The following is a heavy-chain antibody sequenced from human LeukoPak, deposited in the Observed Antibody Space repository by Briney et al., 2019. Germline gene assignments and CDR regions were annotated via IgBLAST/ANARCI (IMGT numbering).Heavy chain of an antibody. D-gene: IGHD1-26*01. CDR1: GFTFSSYA. Sequence: GGSLRLSCAASGFTFSSYAMHWVRQAPGKGLEWVAVISYDGSNKYYADSVKGRFTISRDNSKNTLYLQMNSLRAEDTAVYYCARDNGSYLGDYWGQGTLVTVSS. J-gene: IGHJ4*02. CDR3: ARDNGSYLGDY. V-gene: IGHV3-30-3*01. CDR2: ISYDGSNK.